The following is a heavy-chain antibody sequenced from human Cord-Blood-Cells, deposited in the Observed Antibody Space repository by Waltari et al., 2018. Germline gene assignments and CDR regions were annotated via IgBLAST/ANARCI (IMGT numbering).Heavy chain of an antibody. CDR1: GGSISSSGYY. Sequence: QLHLQESGPPLVPPSEPLSLTCTVTGGSISSSGYYWGWIRQPPGKGLEWIGSIYYSGSTYYNPSLKSRVTISVDTSKNQFSLKLSSVTAADTAVYYCAKHVSTTVTKRGAFDIWGQGTMVTVSS. CDR3: AKHVSTTVTKRGAFDI. V-gene: IGHV4-39*01. J-gene: IGHJ3*02. D-gene: IGHD4-17*01. CDR2: IYYSGST.